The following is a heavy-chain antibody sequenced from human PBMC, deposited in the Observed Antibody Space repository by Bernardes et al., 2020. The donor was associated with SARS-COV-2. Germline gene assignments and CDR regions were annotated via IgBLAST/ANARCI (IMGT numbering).Heavy chain of an antibody. CDR1: GGSISTGDYY. D-gene: IGHD3-16*01. Sequence: SDTLSLTCTVSGGSISTGDYYWNWLRQHPGKALEWSGYTFYSASTYSNPSLKRRLTLSVDTSNNRFSLKLRSMTAADTAVYYCARASTTRYGGFDYWGQGTLGTVSS. CDR3: ARASTTRYGGFDY. CDR2: TFYSAST. V-gene: IGHV4-31*03. J-gene: IGHJ4*02.